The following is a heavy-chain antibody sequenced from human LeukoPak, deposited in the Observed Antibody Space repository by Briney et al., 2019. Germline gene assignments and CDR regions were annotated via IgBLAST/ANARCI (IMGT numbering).Heavy chain of an antibody. CDR3: ARDRGLLRDSPDY. D-gene: IGHD3-10*01. Sequence: PGGYLRLSCAASGFTFSSHWMSWVRQAPGKGLEWVSNIKKDGSEKYYVDAVKGRFTISRDNAKTSLYLQMNSLRAEDTAVYYCARDRGLLRDSPDYWGQGTLVTVSS. CDR2: IKKDGSEK. J-gene: IGHJ4*02. CDR1: GFTFSSHW. V-gene: IGHV3-7*01.